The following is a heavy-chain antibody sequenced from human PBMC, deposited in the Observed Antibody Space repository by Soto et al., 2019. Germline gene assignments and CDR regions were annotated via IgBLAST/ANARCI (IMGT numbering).Heavy chain of an antibody. CDR2: ITSNTYAGHT. J-gene: IGHJ4*02. V-gene: IGHV3-15*05. D-gene: IGHD3-16*01. CDR3: GYTYPHIES. CDR1: GFSFSDAW. Sequence: EVQLVESGGGLVRPGGSLRLSCAASGFSFSDAWMNWVRQAPGKGPEWVGRITSNTYAGHTFYAAPGEGRFTISRDDSRNTLYLQMNSLRTEDTAVYYCGYTYPHIESWGPGTLVTVSS.